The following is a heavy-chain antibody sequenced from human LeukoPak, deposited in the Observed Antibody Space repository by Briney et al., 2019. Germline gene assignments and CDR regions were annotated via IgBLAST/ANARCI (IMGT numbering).Heavy chain of an antibody. CDR3: ATATPFRLDL. CDR2: INHSGST. Sequence: PSETLSLTCAVYGGSFSGYYWSWIRKPPGKGLEWIGEINHSGSTNYNPSLKSRVTISVDTSKNQFSLKLSSVTAADTAVYYCATATPFRLDLWGRGTLVTVSS. J-gene: IGHJ2*01. V-gene: IGHV4-34*01. CDR1: GGSFSGYY.